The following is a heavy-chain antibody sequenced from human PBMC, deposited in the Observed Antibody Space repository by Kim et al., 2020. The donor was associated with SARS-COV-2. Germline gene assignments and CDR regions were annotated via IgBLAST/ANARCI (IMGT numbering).Heavy chain of an antibody. J-gene: IGHJ5*02. D-gene: IGHD3-9*01. CDR1: GFTFSSYA. Sequence: GGSLRLSCAASGFTFSSYAMHWVRQAPGKGLEWVAVISYDGSNKYYADSVKGRFTISRDNSKNTLYLQMNSLRAEDTAVYYCARAVRYFDYAPFDPWGQGTLVTVSS. V-gene: IGHV3-30*04. CDR2: ISYDGSNK. CDR3: ARAVRYFDYAPFDP.